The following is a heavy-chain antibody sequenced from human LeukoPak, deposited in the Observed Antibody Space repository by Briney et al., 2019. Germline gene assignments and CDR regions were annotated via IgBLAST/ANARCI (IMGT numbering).Heavy chain of an antibody. D-gene: IGHD6-19*01. Sequence: KSSETLSLTCTVSGVSISSSSYYWGWIRQPPGKGLEWIGSIYYSGSTYYNPSLKSRVTISVDTSKNQFSLKLSSVTAADTAVYYCARGLQYSSGWYSPPGYWGQGTLVTVSS. J-gene: IGHJ4*02. CDR1: GVSISSSSYY. CDR2: IYYSGST. CDR3: ARGLQYSSGWYSPPGY. V-gene: IGHV4-39*01.